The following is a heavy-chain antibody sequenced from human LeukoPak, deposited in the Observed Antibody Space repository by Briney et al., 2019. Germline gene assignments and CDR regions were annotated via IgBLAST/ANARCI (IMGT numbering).Heavy chain of an antibody. CDR3: ARDKKDYDFWSGYLSYYYYMDV. CDR2: IKQDESEE. V-gene: IGHV3-7*01. D-gene: IGHD3-3*01. CDR1: GFTFSSFW. J-gene: IGHJ6*03. Sequence: GGSLRLSCETSGFTFSSFWMSWVRQAPGKGLEWVANIKQDESEEYYVDSVKGRFTISRDNAKNSLYLQMNSLRVEDTAVYFCARDKKDYDFWSGYLSYYYYMDVWGKGTTVTVSS.